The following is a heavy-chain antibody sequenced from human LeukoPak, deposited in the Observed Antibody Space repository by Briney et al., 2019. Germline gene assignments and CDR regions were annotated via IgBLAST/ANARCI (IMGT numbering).Heavy chain of an antibody. Sequence: SETLSLTCAVYGGSFSGYYWSWIRQPPGKGLEWIGEINHSGSTNYNPSLKSRVTISVDTSKNQFSLKLSSVTAADTAVYYCAREGGSYHDFWSGYLNPFDYWGQGTLVTVSS. CDR3: AREGGSYHDFWSGYLNPFDY. J-gene: IGHJ4*02. CDR2: INHSGST. D-gene: IGHD3-3*01. CDR1: GGSFSGYY. V-gene: IGHV4-34*01.